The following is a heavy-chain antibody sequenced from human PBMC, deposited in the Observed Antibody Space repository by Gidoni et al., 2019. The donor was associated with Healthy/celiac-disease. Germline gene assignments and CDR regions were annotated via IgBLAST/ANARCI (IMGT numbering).Heavy chain of an antibody. J-gene: IGHJ4*02. CDR1: GFTFSNAG. V-gene: IGHV3-15*01. CDR3: TTAFYYDFWSGYFGLDY. Sequence: VQLVESGGGLVKPGGSLRLSCAASGFTFSNAGISWVRQAPGKGLEWVGRIKSKTDGGTTDYAAPVKGRFTISRDDSKNTLYLQMNSLKTEDTAVYYCTTAFYYDFWSGYFGLDYWGQGTLVTVSS. D-gene: IGHD3-3*01. CDR2: IKSKTDGGTT.